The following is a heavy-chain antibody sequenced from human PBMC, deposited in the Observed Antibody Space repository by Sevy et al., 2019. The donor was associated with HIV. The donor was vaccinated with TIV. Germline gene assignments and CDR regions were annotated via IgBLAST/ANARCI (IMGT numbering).Heavy chain of an antibody. Sequence: GGSLRLSCEASGFTVSGNYMAWVRLAPGKGLEWVSLIDSGGSTYYADSVKGRFTISRDNAKNTLYLQMNPLRAEDTAVYFCARDRYYDASGYYYYXYGMDVXGQGTTVTVSS. V-gene: IGHV3-66*01. CDR3: ARDRYYDASGYYYYXYGMDV. J-gene: IGHJ6*02. CDR1: GFTVSGNY. D-gene: IGHD3-22*01. CDR2: IDSGGST.